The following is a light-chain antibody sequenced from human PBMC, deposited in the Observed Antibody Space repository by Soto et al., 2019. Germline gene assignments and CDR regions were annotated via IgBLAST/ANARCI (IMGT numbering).Light chain of an antibody. V-gene: IGLV2-14*03. CDR2: DVN. CDR3: SSFTSYSTLV. CDR1: SRDVGGYSY. Sequence: QSALTQPASVSGSPGQSITISCTGTSRDVGGYSYVSWYQQHPGKAPKLMIYDVNNRPSGVSDRFSGSKSGNTASLTISELQAEDESDYYCSSFTSYSTLVFGGGTKLTVL. J-gene: IGLJ2*01.